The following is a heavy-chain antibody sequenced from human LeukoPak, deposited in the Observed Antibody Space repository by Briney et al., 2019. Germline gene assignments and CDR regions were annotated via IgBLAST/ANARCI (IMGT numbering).Heavy chain of an antibody. V-gene: IGHV3-66*01. Sequence: GGSLRLSCAASGFTLSSNYVGWVRQAPGKGLEWVSHIYSGGSTYHADSVKGRFTISRDSSENMVFLQMNSLRAEDTAVYYCAKGGGFGKYYFDYWGQGTLVTVSS. CDR3: AKGGGFGKYYFDY. D-gene: IGHD3-16*01. J-gene: IGHJ4*02. CDR1: GFTLSSNY. CDR2: IYSGGST.